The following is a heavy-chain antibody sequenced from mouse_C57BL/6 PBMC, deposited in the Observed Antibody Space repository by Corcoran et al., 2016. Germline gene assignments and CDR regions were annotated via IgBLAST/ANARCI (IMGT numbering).Heavy chain of an antibody. V-gene: IGHV1-66*01. CDR3: ARASLGEAMDY. J-gene: IGHJ4*01. Sequence: QVQLQQSGPELVKPGASVKISCKASGYSFTSYYIHWVKQRPGQGLEWIGWIYPGSGNTKYNEKIKGKATLTADTSSSTAYMQLSSLTSEDSAVYYCARASLGEAMDYWGQGTSVTVSS. CDR1: GYSFTSYY. CDR2: IYPGSGNT. D-gene: IGHD4-1*01.